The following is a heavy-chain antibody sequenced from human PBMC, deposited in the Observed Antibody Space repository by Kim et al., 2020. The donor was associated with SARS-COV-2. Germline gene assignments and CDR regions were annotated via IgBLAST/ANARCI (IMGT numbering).Heavy chain of an antibody. CDR3: ARGGSLNLGVVIAFYGMDV. CDR1: GYTFTSFG. Sequence: ASVKVSCKASGYTFTSFGISWVRQAPGQGLEWMGWISPYNGNTNYAQKLQGRVIMTTDTSTSTAYMELRSLTSDDTAVYYCARGGSLNLGVVIAFYGMDVWGQGTTVTVSS. V-gene: IGHV1-18*01. D-gene: IGHD3-3*01. J-gene: IGHJ6*02. CDR2: ISPYNGNT.